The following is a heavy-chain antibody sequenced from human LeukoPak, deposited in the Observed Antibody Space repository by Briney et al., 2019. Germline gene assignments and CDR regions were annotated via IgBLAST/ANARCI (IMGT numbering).Heavy chain of an antibody. V-gene: IGHV3-30*18. CDR2: ISYDGGYK. Sequence: GGSLRLSCAASGFTFSSSGMHWVRQAPGKGLEWVAVISYDGGYKYYADSVKGRFTISRDNSKNTLYLQMNTLRAEDTAVYYCAKAPVDYDILTGYFDHWGQGTLVTVSS. D-gene: IGHD3-9*01. J-gene: IGHJ4*02. CDR1: GFTFSSSG. CDR3: AKAPVDYDILTGYFDH.